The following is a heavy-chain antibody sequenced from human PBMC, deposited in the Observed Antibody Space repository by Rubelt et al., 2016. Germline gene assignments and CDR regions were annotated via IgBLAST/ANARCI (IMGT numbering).Heavy chain of an antibody. Sequence: QVQLQESGPGLVKPSETLSLTCSVSGGSISSYYWSWIRQPPGKGLEWIGYMYYSGITNYNPSLKSRVTISGNMAKNQISLKLSSVTAADTAVYYCRGSWTGRSGNYFGYWGQGALVTVSS. CDR2: MYYSGIT. CDR3: RGSWTGRSGNYFGY. D-gene: IGHD3/OR15-3a*01. CDR1: GGSISSYY. V-gene: IGHV4-59*01. J-gene: IGHJ4*02.